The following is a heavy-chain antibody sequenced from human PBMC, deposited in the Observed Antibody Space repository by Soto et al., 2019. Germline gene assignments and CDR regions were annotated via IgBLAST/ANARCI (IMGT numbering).Heavy chain of an antibody. CDR2: INPTGGDT. D-gene: IGHD3-16*01. Sequence: QVHLVQSGAEVTKPGASVKVSCKASGYTFTSYYMHCVRQAPGQGLEWMGIINPTGGDTTYAQKFQGRVLVTMATSTRTVYMELSSMRSDDRAVYYCARGGAETIYGMDVWCQVTTVTVSS. CDR1: GYTFTSYY. J-gene: IGHJ6*02. CDR3: ARGGAETIYGMDV. V-gene: IGHV1-46*01.